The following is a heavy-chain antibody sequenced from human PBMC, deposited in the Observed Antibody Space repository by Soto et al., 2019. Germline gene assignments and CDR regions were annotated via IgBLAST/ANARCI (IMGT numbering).Heavy chain of an antibody. CDR3: ARDPSRYCSGGSCYFDY. Sequence: RASVKVSCKASGGTFSSYAISWVRQAPGQGLEWMGGIIPIFGTANYAQKFQGRVTITADESTSTAYMELSSLRSEDTAVYYCARDPSRYCSGGSCYFDYWGQGTLVTVSS. J-gene: IGHJ4*02. V-gene: IGHV1-69*13. D-gene: IGHD2-15*01. CDR1: GGTFSSYA. CDR2: IIPIFGTA.